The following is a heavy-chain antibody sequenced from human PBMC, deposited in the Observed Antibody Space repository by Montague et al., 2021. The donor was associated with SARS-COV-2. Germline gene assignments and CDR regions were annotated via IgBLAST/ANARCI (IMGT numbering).Heavy chain of an antibody. V-gene: IGHV4-4*02. Sequence: SETLSLTCTVSGDSVSSSYWWSWVRQAPGKGLEWIGEIFHTEATNYNPSLKSRVIISLDNSKNQFSLNLNSATAADSAVYFCASALAHFDYWGQGTLVTVSS. CDR3: ASALAHFDY. D-gene: IGHD2-21*01. CDR2: IFHTEAT. CDR1: GDSVSSSYW. J-gene: IGHJ4*02.